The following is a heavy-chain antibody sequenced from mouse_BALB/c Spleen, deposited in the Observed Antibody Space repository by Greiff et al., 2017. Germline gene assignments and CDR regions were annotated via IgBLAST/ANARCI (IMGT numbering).Heavy chain of an antibody. CDR3: ARGDRYDRAYYFDY. CDR2: ISDGGSYT. J-gene: IGHJ2*01. D-gene: IGHD2-14*01. Sequence: DVKLVESGGGLVKPGGSLKLSCAASGFTFSDYYMYWVRQTPEKRLEWVATISDGGSYTYYPDSVKGRFTISRDNAKNNLYLQMSSLKSEDTAMYYCARGDRYDRAYYFDYWGQGTTLTVSS. CDR1: GFTFSDYY. V-gene: IGHV5-4*02.